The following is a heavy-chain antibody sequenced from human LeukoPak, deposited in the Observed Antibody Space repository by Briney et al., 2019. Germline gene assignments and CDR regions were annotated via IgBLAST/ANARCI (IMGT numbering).Heavy chain of an antibody. CDR2: ISGSGGST. D-gene: IGHD6-19*01. CDR3: AKEHQDSRGWCAPPGIDY. CDR1: GFTFSSYA. Sequence: PGGSLRLSCAASGFTFSSYAMSWVRQAPGKGLEWVSAISGSGGSTYYADSVKGRFTISRDNSKNTLYLQMNSLRAEDTAVYYCAKEHQDSRGWCAPPGIDYWGQGTLVTVSS. J-gene: IGHJ4*02. V-gene: IGHV3-23*01.